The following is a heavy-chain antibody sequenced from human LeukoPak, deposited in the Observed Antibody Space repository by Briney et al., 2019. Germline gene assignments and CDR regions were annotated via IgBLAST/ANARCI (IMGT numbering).Heavy chain of an antibody. J-gene: IGHJ4*02. Sequence: ASVKVSCKASGGTFSSYAISWVRQAPGQGLEWMGWISAYNGNTNYAQKLQGRVTMTTDTSTSTAYMELRSLRSDDTAVYYCARDSLYGDPAERGFDYWGQGTLVTVSS. CDR1: GGTFSSYA. CDR2: ISAYNGNT. V-gene: IGHV1-18*01. CDR3: ARDSLYGDPAERGFDY. D-gene: IGHD4-17*01.